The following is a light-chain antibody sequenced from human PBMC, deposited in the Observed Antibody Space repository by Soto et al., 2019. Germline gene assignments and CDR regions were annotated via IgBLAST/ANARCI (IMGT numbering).Light chain of an antibody. Sequence: EIVMTQSPATLSVSPGERATLSCRASQSVSSNLAWYQQKPGQAPRLLIYAASTRATGVPARFSGSGSATEFILTISSLQPDDFATYWCQHYGGMWTFGQGTKVDIK. CDR1: QSVSSN. CDR3: QHYGGMWT. V-gene: IGKV3-15*01. CDR2: AAS. J-gene: IGKJ1*01.